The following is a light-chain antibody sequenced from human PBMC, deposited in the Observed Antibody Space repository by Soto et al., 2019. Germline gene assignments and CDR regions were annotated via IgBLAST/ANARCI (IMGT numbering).Light chain of an antibody. V-gene: IGKV3-15*01. J-gene: IGKJ1*01. CDR3: QQYDNWPPIT. CDR2: GAS. Sequence: EVVMTQSPVTLSVSPGERATLSCRASQSVSNTLAWYQQKPGQGPRLIIYGASIRATGIPARFSGSGSGTEFNLTISSLQSEDFAVYYCQQYDNWPPITFGQGTKVEI. CDR1: QSVSNT.